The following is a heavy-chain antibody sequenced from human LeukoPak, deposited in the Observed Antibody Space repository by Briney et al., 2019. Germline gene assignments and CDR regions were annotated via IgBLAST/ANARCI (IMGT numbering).Heavy chain of an antibody. CDR1: GGSISSHY. CDR3: ARLSTNGYCSSTSCITRRGWFDP. D-gene: IGHD2-2*01. Sequence: PSETLSLTCTVSGGSISSHYWSWIRQPPGKGLEWIGYIYYSGSTNYNPSLKGRVTISVDTSKNQFSLKLSSVTAADTAVYYCARLSTNGYCSSTSCITRRGWFDPWGQGTLVTVSS. CDR2: IYYSGST. V-gene: IGHV4-59*11. J-gene: IGHJ5*02.